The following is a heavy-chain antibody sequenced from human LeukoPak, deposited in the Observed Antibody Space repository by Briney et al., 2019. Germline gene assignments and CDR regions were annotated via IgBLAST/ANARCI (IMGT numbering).Heavy chain of an antibody. CDR2: IKQDRSEK. Sequence: GGSLRLSCAASGFTFTNYWMSWVRQAPGKGLELVANIKQDRSEKYYVDSVKGRFTISRDNAKNSLYLQMNSLRAEDTAVYYCAKGGLVHPLHIWGQGTMVTVSS. D-gene: IGHD3/OR15-3a*01. J-gene: IGHJ3*02. V-gene: IGHV3-7*03. CDR3: AKGGLVHPLHI. CDR1: GFTFTNYW.